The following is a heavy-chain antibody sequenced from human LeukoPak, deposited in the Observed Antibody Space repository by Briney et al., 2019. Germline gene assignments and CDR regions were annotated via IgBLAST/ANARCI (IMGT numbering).Heavy chain of an antibody. Sequence: GESLKTSCKGSGYSFSDYWIGWVRQMPGKGLEWMGIIYPGDSDTRYSPSFQGQVTISADKSISTAYMQWSSLKALDTAMYYCARRPPPDYDSGSVNYFFDYWGQGTLVTVSS. CDR1: GYSFSDYW. D-gene: IGHD3-10*01. V-gene: IGHV5-51*01. CDR2: IYPGDSDT. J-gene: IGHJ4*02. CDR3: ARRPPPDYDSGSVNYFFDY.